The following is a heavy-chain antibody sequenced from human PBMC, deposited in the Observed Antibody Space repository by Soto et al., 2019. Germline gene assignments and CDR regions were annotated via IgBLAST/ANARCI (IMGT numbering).Heavy chain of an antibody. Sequence: SETLSLTCTVSGGSISSGGYYWSWIRQHPGKGLEWIGYIYYSGSTYYNPSLKSRVTISVDTSKNQFSLKLSSVTAADTAVYYCARDSVVGWFGEDYYYYGMDVWGQGPTVTV. D-gene: IGHD3-10*01. V-gene: IGHV4-31*03. CDR3: ARDSVVGWFGEDYYYYGMDV. J-gene: IGHJ6*02. CDR1: GGSISSGGYY. CDR2: IYYSGST.